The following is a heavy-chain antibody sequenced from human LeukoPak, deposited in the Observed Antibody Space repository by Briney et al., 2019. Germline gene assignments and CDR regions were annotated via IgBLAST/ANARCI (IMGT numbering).Heavy chain of an antibody. V-gene: IGHV4-59*11. D-gene: IGHD2-21*02. CDR3: ARGWGHSDY. Sequence: SETLSLTCTVSGGSISSHYWSCIRQPPGKGLEWIGYIYYSGSTSYNPSLKSRVTISIDTSKNQFSLKLSSVTAADTAVYYCARGWGHSDYWGQGTLVTVSS. J-gene: IGHJ4*02. CDR1: GGSISSHY. CDR2: IYYSGST.